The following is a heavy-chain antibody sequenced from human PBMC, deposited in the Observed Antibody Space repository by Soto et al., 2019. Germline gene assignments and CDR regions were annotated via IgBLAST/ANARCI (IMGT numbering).Heavy chain of an antibody. J-gene: IGHJ5*02. CDR3: AQRHIAATGTGRDWFDP. V-gene: IGHV2-5*02. CDR2: IYGDDDK. CDR1: GFSLTTGGVG. D-gene: IGHD6-13*01. Sequence: QITLKESGPPLVKPTQTLTLTCTFSGFSLTTGGVGVGWIRQPSGKALEWLALIYGDDDKRYSPSLKNRLTITKDPSKNQVVLTMTDMDPVDTATYYCAQRHIAATGTGRDWFDPWGQGTLVTVSS.